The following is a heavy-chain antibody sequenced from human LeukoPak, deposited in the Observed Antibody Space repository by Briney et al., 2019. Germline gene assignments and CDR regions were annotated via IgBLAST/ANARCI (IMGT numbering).Heavy chain of an antibody. Sequence: PGRSLRLSCAASGFTFSSYAMHWVRQAPGKGLEWVAVISYDGSNKYYADSVKGRFTISRDKSKNTLYLQMNSLRAEDTAVYYCARDRDCGGDCYSAPDYWGQGTLVTVSS. CDR1: GFTFSSYA. CDR2: ISYDGSNK. J-gene: IGHJ4*02. CDR3: ARDRDCGGDCYSAPDY. V-gene: IGHV3-30-3*01. D-gene: IGHD2-21*02.